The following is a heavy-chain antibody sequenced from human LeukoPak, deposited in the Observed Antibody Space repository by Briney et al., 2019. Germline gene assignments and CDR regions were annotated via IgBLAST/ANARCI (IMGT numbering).Heavy chain of an antibody. V-gene: IGHV3-23*01. CDR2: VTDSGSRT. J-gene: IGHJ5*02. CDR3: ARAPYDSSGYYYDQ. CDR1: GFIFNKYA. Sequence: GSLRLSCAASGFIFNKYAMNWVRQAPGKGLEWVSLVTDSGSRTYCADSVKGRFTISRDNSKNTLYLQMDSLRAEDMAVYYCARAPYDSSGYYYDQWGQGTLVTVSS. D-gene: IGHD3-22*01.